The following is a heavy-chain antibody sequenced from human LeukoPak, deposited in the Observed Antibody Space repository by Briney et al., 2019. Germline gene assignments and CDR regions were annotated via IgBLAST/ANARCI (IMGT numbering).Heavy chain of an antibody. V-gene: IGHV3-30*03. D-gene: IGHD6-6*01. CDR3: ARSSSSSQGAFDI. Sequence: PGRSLRLSCAASGFTFSSYGMHWVRQAPGKGLEWVAVISYDGSNKHYADSVKGRFTISRDNSKNTLYLQMNSLRAEDTAVYYCARSSSSSQGAFDIWGQGTMVTVSS. CDR2: ISYDGSNK. CDR1: GFTFSSYG. J-gene: IGHJ3*02.